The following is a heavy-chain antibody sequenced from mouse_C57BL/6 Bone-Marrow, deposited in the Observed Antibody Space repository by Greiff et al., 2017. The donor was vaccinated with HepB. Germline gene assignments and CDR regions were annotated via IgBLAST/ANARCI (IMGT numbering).Heavy chain of an antibody. D-gene: IGHD2-3*01. CDR1: GFTFSSYA. J-gene: IGHJ1*03. CDR2: ISAGGSYT. V-gene: IGHV5-4*01. CDR3: ARDDGYYWYFDV. Sequence: EVKLVESGGGLVKPGGSLKLSCAASGFTFSSYAMSWVRQTPEKRLEWVATISAGGSYTYYPDNVKGRFTISRDNAKNHRYLQMSHLKSEDTAMYYCARDDGYYWYFDVWGTGTTVTVSS.